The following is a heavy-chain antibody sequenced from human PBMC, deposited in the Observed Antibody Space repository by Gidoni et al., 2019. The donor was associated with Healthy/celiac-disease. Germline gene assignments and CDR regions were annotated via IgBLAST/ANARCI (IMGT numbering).Heavy chain of an antibody. D-gene: IGHD6-6*01. CDR1: GFTFISYT. CDR3: ARDLAARHREASYYYYGMDV. V-gene: IGHV3-21*01. Sequence: EVQLVESGGGLVKTGWSLSLSCAASGFTFISYTMTWVRQAPVKGLKWVSSISSISSYIYYADSVKSRFNITRDNAKNSLYLQMNSLRAEDTAVYYCARDLAARHREASYYYYGMDVCGQGTTVTVSS. J-gene: IGHJ6*02. CDR2: ISSISSYI.